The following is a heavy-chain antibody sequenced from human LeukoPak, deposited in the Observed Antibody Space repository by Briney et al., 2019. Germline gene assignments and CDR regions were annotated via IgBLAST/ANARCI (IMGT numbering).Heavy chain of an antibody. CDR3: AMRRYTLDY. J-gene: IGHJ4*02. V-gene: IGHV4-34*01. D-gene: IGHD1-14*01. CDR2: INHSGST. Sequence: SETLSLTCAVYGGSFSGYYWSWIRQPPGKGLEWIGEINHSGSTNYNPSLKSRVTISVETSKNQFSLKLSSVTAADTAVYYCAMRRYTLDYWGQGTLVTVSS. CDR1: GGSFSGYY.